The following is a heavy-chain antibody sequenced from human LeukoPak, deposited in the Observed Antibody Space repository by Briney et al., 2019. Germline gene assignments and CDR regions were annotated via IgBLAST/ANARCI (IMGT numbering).Heavy chain of an antibody. Sequence: GRSLRLSCAASGFTFSSYSMTWVRQSPGKGLEWVSPISRNSGYIYYTDSMKGRLTISRDNANNSLYLQMNNLRAEDTAMYYCARGRRTGDRGYYFDYWGQGTLVTVSS. J-gene: IGHJ4*02. CDR1: GFTFSSYS. D-gene: IGHD7-27*01. V-gene: IGHV3-21*01. CDR3: ARGRRTGDRGYYFDY. CDR2: ISRNSGYI.